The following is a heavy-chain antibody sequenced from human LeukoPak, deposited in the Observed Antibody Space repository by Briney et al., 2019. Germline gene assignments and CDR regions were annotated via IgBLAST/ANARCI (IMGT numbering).Heavy chain of an antibody. D-gene: IGHD1-26*01. CDR2: IYYSGST. J-gene: IGHJ4*02. CDR1: GDSISSYY. Sequence: SSETLSLTCTVSGDSISSYYWSWIRQPPGKGLEWIGHIYYSGSTDYNPSLKSRVTISVDTSKNQFSLKLSSVTAADTAVYYCARQSGRNLLDYWGQGTLVTVSS. V-gene: IGHV4-59*08. CDR3: ARQSGRNLLDY.